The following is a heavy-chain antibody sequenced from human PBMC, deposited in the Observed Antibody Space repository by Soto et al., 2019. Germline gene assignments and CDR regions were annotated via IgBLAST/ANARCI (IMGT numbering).Heavy chain of an antibody. Sequence: KPSETLSLTCTVSGGSISSYYWSWIRQPPGKGLEWIGYIYYSGSTNYNPSLKSRVTISVDTSKNQFSLKLSSVTAADTAVYYCARVVGATIFDYWGQGTLVTVS. CDR1: GGSISSYY. V-gene: IGHV4-59*01. J-gene: IGHJ4*02. D-gene: IGHD1-26*01. CDR3: ARVVGATIFDY. CDR2: IYYSGST.